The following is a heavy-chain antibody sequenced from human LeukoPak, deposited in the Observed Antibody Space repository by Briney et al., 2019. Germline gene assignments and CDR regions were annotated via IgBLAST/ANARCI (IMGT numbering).Heavy chain of an antibody. Sequence: SQTLSLTCTVSGGSISSGDYSWSWIRHPPGKALEWIGYIYYSGSTYYNPSLKSRVTISVDTSKNQFSLKLSSVTAADMAVYYCASYGDTEAHYYYYGMDVWGKGTTVTVSS. CDR1: GGSISSGDYS. V-gene: IGHV4-30-4*01. CDR2: IYYSGST. D-gene: IGHD4-17*01. CDR3: ASYGDTEAHYYYYGMDV. J-gene: IGHJ6*04.